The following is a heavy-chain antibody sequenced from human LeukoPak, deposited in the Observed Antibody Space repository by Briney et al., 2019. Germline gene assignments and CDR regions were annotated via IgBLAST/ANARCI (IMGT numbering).Heavy chain of an antibody. CDR2: IIPIFGTA. J-gene: IGHJ2*01. CDR3: ARSVRLGSWYFDL. V-gene: IGHV1-69*05. D-gene: IGHD6-6*01. CDR1: GGTFSSYA. Sequence: SVKVSCKASGGTFSSYAISWVRQAPGQGLGWMGRIIPIFGTANYAQKFQGRVTITTDESTSTAYMELSSLRSEDTAVYYCARSVRLGSWYFDLWGRGTLVTVSS.